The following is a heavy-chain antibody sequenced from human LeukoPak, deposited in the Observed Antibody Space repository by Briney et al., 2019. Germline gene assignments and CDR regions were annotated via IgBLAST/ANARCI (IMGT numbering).Heavy chain of an antibody. J-gene: IGHJ4*02. Sequence: SETLSLTCTVSGGSISSGSYYWSWIRQPAGKGLEWTGRIYTSGSTNYNPSLKSRVTISVDTSKNQFSLKLSSVTAADTAVYYCARHDYGDYNDYWGQGTLVTVSS. CDR3: ARHDYGDYNDY. CDR1: GGSISSGSYY. CDR2: IYTSGST. D-gene: IGHD4-17*01. V-gene: IGHV4-61*02.